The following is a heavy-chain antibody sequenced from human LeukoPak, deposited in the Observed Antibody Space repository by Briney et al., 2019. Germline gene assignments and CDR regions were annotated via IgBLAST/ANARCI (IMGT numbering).Heavy chain of an antibody. D-gene: IGHD3-9*01. CDR2: IYHSGST. Sequence: SETLSLTCAVSGGSISSSNWWSWVRQPPGKGLEWIGEIYHSGSTNYNPSLKSRVTISVDTSKNQFSLKLSSVTAADTAVYYCASQYYDILTGYSETPFDYWGQGTLVTVSS. CDR1: GGSISSSNW. CDR3: ASQYYDILTGYSETPFDY. V-gene: IGHV4-4*02. J-gene: IGHJ4*02.